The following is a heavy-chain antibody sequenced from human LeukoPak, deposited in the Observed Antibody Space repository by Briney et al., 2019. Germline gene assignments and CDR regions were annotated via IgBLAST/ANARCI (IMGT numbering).Heavy chain of an antibody. CDR3: AKTPGVGDIVDPNAFDI. V-gene: IGHV3-23*01. D-gene: IGHD2-21*01. Sequence: PGGSLRLSCAASGFTFSSYAMSWVSQPPGKWMEWGSSISGSDGSTYYPDSVKGRFTISRDKTKKTLYLQMHTLRAEDTAVYYCAKTPGVGDIVDPNAFDIWGQGTMVTV. J-gene: IGHJ3*02. CDR2: ISGSDGST. CDR1: GFTFSSYA.